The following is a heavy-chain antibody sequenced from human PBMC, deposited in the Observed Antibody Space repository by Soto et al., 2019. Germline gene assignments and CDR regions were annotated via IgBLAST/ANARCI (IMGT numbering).Heavy chain of an antibody. CDR3: ASSYDPGYRAFDY. CDR2: INPILSMS. CDR1: GDTFTFYS. V-gene: IGHV1-69*02. D-gene: IGHD3-10*02. J-gene: IGHJ4*02. Sequence: QVQLGQSGAEVKKPGSSVRVSCKASGDTFTFYSINWVRQAPGLGLEWMGRINPILSMSNYAQRFQGRVTMTADNSTSTAYMELSSLRSEDTAMYYCASSYDPGYRAFDYWGQGALVTVSS.